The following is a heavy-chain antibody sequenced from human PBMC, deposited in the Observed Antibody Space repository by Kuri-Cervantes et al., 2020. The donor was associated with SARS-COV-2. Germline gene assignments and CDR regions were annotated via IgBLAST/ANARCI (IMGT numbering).Heavy chain of an antibody. CDR1: GGSISSYY. V-gene: IGHV4-4*07. D-gene: IGHD6-13*01. Sequence: ESLKISCTVSGGSISSYYWSWIRQPAGKGLEWIGRIYTSGSTNYNPSLKSRVTMSVDTPKNQFSLKLSSVTAADTAVYYCARARYSSSYLYNWFDPWGQGTLVTVSS. CDR3: ARARYSSSYLYNWFDP. CDR2: IYTSGST. J-gene: IGHJ5*02.